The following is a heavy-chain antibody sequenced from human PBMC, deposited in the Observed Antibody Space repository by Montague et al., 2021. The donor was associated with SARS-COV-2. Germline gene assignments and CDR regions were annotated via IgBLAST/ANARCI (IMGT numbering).Heavy chain of an antibody. J-gene: IGHJ6*02. CDR1: GGSFSAYY. CDR2: INHSGST. Sequence: SDTLSLTCAVYGGSFSAYYWSWIRQPPGKGLEWIGEINHSGSTNYNPSLKSRVTISVDTSKNQFSLKLSSVTAADTAVYYCARGLGRIEDVWGQGTTVTVSS. CDR3: ARGLGRIEDV. D-gene: IGHD1-26*01. V-gene: IGHV4-34*01.